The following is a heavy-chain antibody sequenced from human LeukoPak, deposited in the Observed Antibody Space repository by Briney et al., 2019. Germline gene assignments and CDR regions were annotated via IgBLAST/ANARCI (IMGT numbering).Heavy chain of an antibody. CDR2: ISYDGSNK. Sequence: GGSLRLSCAASGFTFTNYAIHWVRQAPGKGLEWVTVISYDGSNKYYADSVKGRFTVSRDNSKNTVYLHMNSLRPEDTAVYYCSRDGSDKRDYYDFWSGHLLLSYFDSWGQGTLVTVS. V-gene: IGHV3-30-3*01. D-gene: IGHD3-3*01. J-gene: IGHJ4*02. CDR3: SRDGSDKRDYYDFWSGHLLLSYFDS. CDR1: GFTFTNYA.